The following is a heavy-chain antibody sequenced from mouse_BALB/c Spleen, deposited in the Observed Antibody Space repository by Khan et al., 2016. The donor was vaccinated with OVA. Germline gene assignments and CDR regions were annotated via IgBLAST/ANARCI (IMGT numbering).Heavy chain of an antibody. Sequence: EVQLQESGPGLVKPSQSLSLTCTVTGYSITSDYAWNWIRQFPGNKLEWMGYISYSGRTSYNPSLKSRISITRDTSKNLFFLQLNSVTTEDTATYDCARSVTMTTVVATDFDYWGQGTTLTVSS. D-gene: IGHD1-1*01. CDR3: ARSVTMTTVVATDFDY. V-gene: IGHV3-2*02. J-gene: IGHJ2*01. CDR2: ISYSGRT. CDR1: GYSITSDYA.